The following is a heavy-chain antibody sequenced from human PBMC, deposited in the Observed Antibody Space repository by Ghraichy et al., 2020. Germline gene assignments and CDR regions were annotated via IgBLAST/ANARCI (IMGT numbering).Heavy chain of an antibody. CDR1: GFTFDDYA. D-gene: IGHD6-19*01. CDR3: AKDRRNGQWLELDF. Sequence: GGSLRLSCAASGFTFDDYAMHWVRQAPGKGLEWVSGISWNSRSIGYVDSVKGRFTTSRDNAKKSLYLQMNSLRVEDTAFYYCAKDRRNGQWLELDFWGQGTLVTVSS. CDR2: ISWNSRSI. J-gene: IGHJ4*02. V-gene: IGHV3-9*01.